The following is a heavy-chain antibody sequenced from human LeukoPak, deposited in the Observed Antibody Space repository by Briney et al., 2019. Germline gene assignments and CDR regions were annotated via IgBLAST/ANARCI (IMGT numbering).Heavy chain of an antibody. V-gene: IGHV3-21*04. J-gene: IGHJ3*02. CDR3: AKRGTTVTTRAFDI. CDR1: GFTFSSYS. Sequence: GGSLRLSCAASGFTFSSYSMNWVRQAPGKGLEWVSSISSSSSYIYYADSVKGRFTISRDNAKNSLYLQMNSLRAEDTAVYYCAKRGTTVTTRAFDIWGQGTMVTVSS. CDR2: ISSSSSYI. D-gene: IGHD4-17*01.